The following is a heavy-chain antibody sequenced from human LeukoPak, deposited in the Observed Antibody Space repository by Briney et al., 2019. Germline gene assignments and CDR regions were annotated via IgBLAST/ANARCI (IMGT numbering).Heavy chain of an antibody. CDR1: GFTVSSNY. Sequence: PGGSLRLSCAASGFTVSSNYMSWVRQAPGKGLEWVSVIYSGGSTYYADSVKGRFSISRDNSKNTLYLQMNSLRAEDRAVYYCLSGRFDAFDIWGQGTMVTVSS. CDR2: IYSGGST. V-gene: IGHV3-66*01. J-gene: IGHJ3*02. CDR3: LSGRFDAFDI. D-gene: IGHD3-3*02.